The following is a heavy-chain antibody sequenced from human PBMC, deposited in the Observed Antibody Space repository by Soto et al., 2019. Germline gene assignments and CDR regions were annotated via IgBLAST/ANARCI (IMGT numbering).Heavy chain of an antibody. CDR2: ISYDGSNK. CDR3: ARDLLPIVVVTAILCY. Sequence: QVQLVESGGGVVQPGRSLRLSCAASGFTFSSFAMHWVRQAPGKGLEWVALISYDGSNKSYADSVKGRFTISRDNSKNTLSLQMNSLRAEDTAVYYCARDLLPIVVVTAILCYWDQGTLVTVSS. J-gene: IGHJ4*02. CDR1: GFTFSSFA. V-gene: IGHV3-30-3*01. D-gene: IGHD2-21*02.